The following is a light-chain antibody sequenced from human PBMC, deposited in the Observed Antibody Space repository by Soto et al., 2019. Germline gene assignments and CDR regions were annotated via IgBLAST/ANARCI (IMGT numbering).Light chain of an antibody. V-gene: IGLV2-14*01. CDR3: CSYAGTSTWV. J-gene: IGLJ2*01. Sequence: QSALTQPASVSGSPGQSITISCTGTSSDVGGYNYVSWYQQHPGKAPKLMIYEVSNRPSKVPDRFSGSKSGNTASLTISGLQAEDEADYYCCSYAGTSTWVFGGGTKLTVL. CDR2: EVS. CDR1: SSDVGGYNY.